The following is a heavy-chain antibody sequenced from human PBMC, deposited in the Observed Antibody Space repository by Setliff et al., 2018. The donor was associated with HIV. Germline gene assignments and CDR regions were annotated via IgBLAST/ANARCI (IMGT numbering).Heavy chain of an antibody. CDR1: GFTFGNFW. D-gene: IGHD3-10*01. Sequence: GGSLRLSCAASGFTFGNFWMHWVRQAPGKGLEWVASISPDGSRNHCVGSVKGRFTASRDSAKSSLYLQMNSLKVEDTAVYYCTAGHYGPNPWGQGTPVTVSS. V-gene: IGHV3-7*01. J-gene: IGHJ5*01. CDR3: TAGHYGPNP. CDR2: ISPDGSRN.